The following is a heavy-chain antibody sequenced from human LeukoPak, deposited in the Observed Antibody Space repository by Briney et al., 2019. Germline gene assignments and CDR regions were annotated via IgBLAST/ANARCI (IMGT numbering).Heavy chain of an antibody. V-gene: IGHV3-21*01. D-gene: IGHD6-13*01. CDR1: GFTFSAYA. J-gene: IGHJ4*02. CDR3: ARGWAAAGDFDY. Sequence: GGSLRLSCEASGFTFSAYAMTWVRQAPGKGLEWVSSISSSGNYIDYADSMKGRFTISRDNAKNSLYLQMNSLRAEDTAVYYCARGWAAAGDFDYWGQGTLVTVSS. CDR2: ISSSGNYI.